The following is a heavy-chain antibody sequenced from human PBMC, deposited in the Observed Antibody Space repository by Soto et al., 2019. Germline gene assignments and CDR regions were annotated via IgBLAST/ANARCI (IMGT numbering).Heavy chain of an antibody. V-gene: IGHV1-2*02. CDR2: INPNSGGT. J-gene: IGHJ3*02. D-gene: IGHD6-19*01. CDR3: AREKVRAPVAGFYHAFDS. CDR1: GYTFTGYY. Sequence: RASVKVSCRASGYTFTGYYRHWVRQAPGQGLEWMGWINPNSGGTNYAQKFQGRVTMTRDTSISTAYMELSRLRSDDTAVYYCAREKVRAPVAGFYHAFDSWGEGTMVTV.